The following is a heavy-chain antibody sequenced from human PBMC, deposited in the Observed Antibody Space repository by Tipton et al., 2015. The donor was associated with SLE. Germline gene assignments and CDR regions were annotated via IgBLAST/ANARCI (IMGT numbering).Heavy chain of an antibody. Sequence: SLRLPCAASGFTFSSYAMHWVRQAPGKGLEWVAVISYDGSNKYYADSVKGRFTISRDNSKNTLYLQMNSLRAEDTAVYYCASSKRLEWELDLWGQGTLVTVSS. V-gene: IGHV3-30-3*01. CDR3: ASSKRLEWELDL. J-gene: IGHJ5*02. CDR1: GFTFSSYA. CDR2: ISYDGSNK. D-gene: IGHD1-26*01.